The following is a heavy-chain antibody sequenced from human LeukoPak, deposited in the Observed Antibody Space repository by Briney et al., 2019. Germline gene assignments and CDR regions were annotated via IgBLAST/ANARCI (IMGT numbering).Heavy chain of an antibody. CDR2: TYYRSTWYN. V-gene: IGHV6-1*01. J-gene: IGHJ3*02. Sequence: SQTLSLTCAISGDSVSSNSVTWNWIRQSPSRGLEWLGRTYYRSTWYNDYAVSVRGRITVNPDTSKNQFSLHLNSVTPEDTAVYYCARDLLDSFDIWGQGTMVTVSS. CDR1: GDSVSSNSVT. CDR3: ARDLLDSFDI.